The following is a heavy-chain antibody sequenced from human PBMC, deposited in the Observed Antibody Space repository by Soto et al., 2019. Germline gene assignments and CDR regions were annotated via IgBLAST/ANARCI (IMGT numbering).Heavy chain of an antibody. CDR3: ARGFLGGYSYGFRYYYYGMDV. J-gene: IGHJ6*02. D-gene: IGHD5-18*01. CDR2: IYSSGST. Sequence: SETLSLTCTVSGGSITTSYWSWIRQPPGKGLEWIGYIYSSGSTNYNPSLKSRVTISVDTSKNQFSLKLSSVTAADTAVYYCARGFLGGYSYGFRYYYYGMDVWGQGTTVTVSS. CDR1: GGSITTSY. V-gene: IGHV4-59*12.